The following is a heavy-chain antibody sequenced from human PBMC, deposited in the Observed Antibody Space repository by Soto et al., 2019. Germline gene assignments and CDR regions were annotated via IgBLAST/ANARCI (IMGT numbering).Heavy chain of an antibody. CDR1: GGSISSSNW. V-gene: IGHV4-4*02. D-gene: IGHD2-2*01. J-gene: IGHJ6*02. Sequence: SETLSLTCAVSGGSISSSNWWSWVRQPPGXGLEWIGEIYHSGSTNYNPSLKSRVTISVDKSKNQFSLKLSSVTAADTAVYYCARDEYCSSTSCYENGMDVWGQGTTVTVSS. CDR2: IYHSGST. CDR3: ARDEYCSSTSCYENGMDV.